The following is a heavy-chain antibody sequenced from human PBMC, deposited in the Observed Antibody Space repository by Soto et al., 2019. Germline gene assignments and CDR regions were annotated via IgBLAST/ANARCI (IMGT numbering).Heavy chain of an antibody. CDR3: ARDEGAQYDWYFDL. J-gene: IGHJ2*01. CDR1: GGSISSGGYY. Sequence: QVQLQESGPGLVKPSQTLSLTCTVSGGSISSGGYYWSWIRQHPGNGLEWIGYISNSGSTYYNPSLNSRVPMSVDTSTNPFSLKLNSVTAADTAVYYCARDEGAQYDWYFDLWGRGTLVTVSS. V-gene: IGHV4-31*03. CDR2: ISNSGST.